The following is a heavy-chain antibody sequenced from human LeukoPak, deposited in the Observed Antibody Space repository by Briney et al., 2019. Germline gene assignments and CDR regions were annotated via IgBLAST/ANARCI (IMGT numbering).Heavy chain of an antibody. D-gene: IGHD6-6*01. J-gene: IGHJ4*02. Sequence: GGSLRLSCAASGVTVGNNYMNWVRQAPGKGLEWISLIYSGGTTHYADSVKGRFTISRDNSKNTLYLQMNSLRVDDTAVYYCARDPPAVAANTYGWGQGTLVTVSS. CDR2: IYSGGTT. CDR1: GVTVGNNY. V-gene: IGHV3-66*01. CDR3: ARDPPAVAANTYG.